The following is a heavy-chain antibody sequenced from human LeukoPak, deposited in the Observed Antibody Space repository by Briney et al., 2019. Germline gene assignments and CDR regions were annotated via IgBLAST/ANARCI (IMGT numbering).Heavy chain of an antibody. CDR3: ARDVHYGSGHKFDY. J-gene: IGHJ4*02. CDR1: GGSISSYY. CDR2: IYYSGST. V-gene: IGHV4-59*01. Sequence: SETLSLTCTVSGGSISSYYWSWIRQPPGKGLEWIGYIYYSGSTNYNPSLKSRVTISVDTSKNQFSLKLSSVTAADTAVYYCARDVHYGSGHKFDYWGQGTLVTVSS. D-gene: IGHD3-10*01.